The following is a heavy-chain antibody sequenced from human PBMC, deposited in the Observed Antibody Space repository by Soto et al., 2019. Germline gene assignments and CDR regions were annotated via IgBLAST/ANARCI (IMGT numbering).Heavy chain of an antibody. Sequence: VQLVESGGGLIQPGGSLRLSCAASGLSVSNNHMTWVRQAPGKGLEWVSLIHGGGSAYYADSVKGRFTISRDNSKNTLYLKMESLRAEDTAIYYCAGRLTTAASLDYWGQGTLVTVSS. CDR3: AGRLTTAASLDY. J-gene: IGHJ4*02. V-gene: IGHV3-53*01. CDR1: GLSVSNNH. CDR2: IHGGGSA. D-gene: IGHD1-1*01.